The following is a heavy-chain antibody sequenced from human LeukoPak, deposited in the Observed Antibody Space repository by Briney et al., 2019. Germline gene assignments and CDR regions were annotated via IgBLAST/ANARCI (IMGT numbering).Heavy chain of an antibody. J-gene: IGHJ4*02. V-gene: IGHV4-59*08. Sequence: SGTLSLTCTVSGGSISSYYWSWIRQPPGKGLEWIGYIYYSGSTNYNPSLESRVTISVDTSKNQFSLKLSSVTAADTAVYYCARLRGSYYSPIDHWGQGTLVTVSS. CDR1: GGSISSYY. CDR3: ARLRGSYYSPIDH. D-gene: IGHD3-10*01. CDR2: IYYSGST.